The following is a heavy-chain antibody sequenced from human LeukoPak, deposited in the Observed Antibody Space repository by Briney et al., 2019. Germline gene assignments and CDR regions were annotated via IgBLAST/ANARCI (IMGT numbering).Heavy chain of an antibody. CDR2: FYYSGST. J-gene: IGHJ4*02. CDR3: ARERPLIAVAGTYFDY. CDR1: DGSISSYY. D-gene: IGHD6-19*01. Sequence: PSETLTLTCTVSDGSISSYYWSWIRQPPRRGLEWIGYFYYSGSTNYNPSLKSRVNISVDTSKNQFSLKLSSVTAADTAVYYCARERPLIAVAGTYFDYWGQGTLVTVSS. V-gene: IGHV4-59*01.